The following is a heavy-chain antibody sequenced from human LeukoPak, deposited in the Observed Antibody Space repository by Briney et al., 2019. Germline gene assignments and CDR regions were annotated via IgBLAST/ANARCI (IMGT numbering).Heavy chain of an antibody. D-gene: IGHD2-15*01. CDR3: AREDYCSGGSCYSGYFQH. Sequence: SETLSLTCTVSGGSISSSDYYWGWIRQPPGKGLEWIGNILYSGNTFYHPSLKSRITIAVDTSKNQFSLKLSSVTAADTAVYYCAREDYCSGGSCYSGYFQHWGQGTLVTVSS. J-gene: IGHJ1*01. CDR2: ILYSGNT. CDR1: GGSISSSDYY. V-gene: IGHV4-39*07.